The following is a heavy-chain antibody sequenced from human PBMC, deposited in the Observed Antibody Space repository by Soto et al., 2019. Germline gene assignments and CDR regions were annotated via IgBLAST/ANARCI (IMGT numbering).Heavy chain of an antibody. J-gene: IGHJ3*02. D-gene: IGHD1-26*01. CDR2: IKQEGFER. V-gene: IGHV3-7*01. CDR3: GRDVNSAELRNLGAFDI. CDR1: VFPFRRHW. Sequence: GGSLRLSCAASVFPFRRHWMSWVRQAPGKGLEWVASIKQEGFERYFVDSVKGRFTISRDNAENSVYLQRNSLRAEDTAVYYCGRDVNSAELRNLGAFDIWGQGTMVTVSS.